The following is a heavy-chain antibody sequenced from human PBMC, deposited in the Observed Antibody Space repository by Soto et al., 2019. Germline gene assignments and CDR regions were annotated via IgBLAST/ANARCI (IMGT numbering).Heavy chain of an antibody. Sequence: ASVKVSCKASGYTFTSYYMHWVRQAPGQGLEWMGIINPSGGSTSYAQKFQGRVTMTRDTSTSTVYMELSSLRSEDTAVYYCARDIGGYCSSTSCSSYWGQGTLVTVSS. J-gene: IGHJ4*02. CDR1: GYTFTSYY. CDR2: INPSGGST. V-gene: IGHV1-46*01. D-gene: IGHD2-2*01. CDR3: ARDIGGYCSSTSCSSY.